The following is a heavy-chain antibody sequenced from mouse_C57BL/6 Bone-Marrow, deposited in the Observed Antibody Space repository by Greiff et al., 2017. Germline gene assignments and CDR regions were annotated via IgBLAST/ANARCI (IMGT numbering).Heavy chain of an antibody. J-gene: IGHJ3*01. CDR2: ISSASSTN. Sequence: EVKLVESGGGLVKPGGSLKFSCAASGFTFSDYGMHWVRQAPEKGLEWVAYISSASSTNYYADTVKGRFTISRDNAKNTLFLQMTSLRSEDTAMXYCAREEGYYSNLFAYWGQGTLVTVSA. D-gene: IGHD2-5*01. V-gene: IGHV5-17*01. CDR3: AREEGYYSNLFAY. CDR1: GFTFSDYG.